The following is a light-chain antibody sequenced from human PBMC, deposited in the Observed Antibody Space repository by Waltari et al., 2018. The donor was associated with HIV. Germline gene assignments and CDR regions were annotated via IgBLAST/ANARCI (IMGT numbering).Light chain of an antibody. CDR3: CSYTGTYTRYV. J-gene: IGLJ1*01. CDR2: DVD. Sequence: QSALTQPRSVSGSPGQSVTISCTGTSSDVGSYKYVSWYQLRPGKAPKLIIPDVDKRPSGVPDRFSGSKSGNTASLTISGLQAEDEADYYCCSYTGTYTRYVFGTGAKVTVL. CDR1: SSDVGSYKY. V-gene: IGLV2-11*01.